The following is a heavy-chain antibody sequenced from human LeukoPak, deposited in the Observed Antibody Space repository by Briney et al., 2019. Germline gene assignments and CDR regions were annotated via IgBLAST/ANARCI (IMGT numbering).Heavy chain of an antibody. CDR3: ARGYYYGSLSGMDV. V-gene: IGHV4-30-2*01. D-gene: IGHD3-10*01. Sequence: SQTLSLTCAVSGGSISSGGYSWSWIRQPPGKGLEWIGYIYHSGSTYYNPSLKSRVTISVDRSKNQFSLKLSSVTAADTAVHYCARGYYYGSLSGMDVWGKGTTVTVSS. J-gene: IGHJ6*04. CDR1: GGSISSGGYS. CDR2: IYHSGST.